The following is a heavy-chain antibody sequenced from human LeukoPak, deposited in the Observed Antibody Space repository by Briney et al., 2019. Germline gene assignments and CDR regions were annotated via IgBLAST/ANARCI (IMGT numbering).Heavy chain of an antibody. V-gene: IGHV3-48*03. CDR3: ARDDTSAHFFDY. Sequence: GGSLRLSCAASGFTFSSYEMNWVRQAPGNGLKWVSYISSSGSTIYYADSVKGRFTISRDNAKNSLYLQMNTLRAEDTAVYYCARDDTSAHFFDYWGQGTLVTVSS. J-gene: IGHJ4*02. D-gene: IGHD3-10*01. CDR1: GFTFSSYE. CDR2: ISSSGSTI.